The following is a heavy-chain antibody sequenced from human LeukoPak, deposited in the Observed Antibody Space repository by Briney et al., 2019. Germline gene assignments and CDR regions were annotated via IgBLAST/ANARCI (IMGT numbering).Heavy chain of an antibody. Sequence: GASVKVSCKASGGTFSSYAISWVRQAPGQGLEWMGGIIPIFGTANYAQKFQGRVTITADESTSTAYMELSSLRSEDTAVYYCARVSGEGGDDFWSGYALGYYYYYGMDVWGQGTTVTVSS. CDR1: GGTFSSYA. J-gene: IGHJ6*02. CDR3: ARVSGEGGDDFWSGYALGYYYYYGMDV. CDR2: IIPIFGTA. V-gene: IGHV1-69*13. D-gene: IGHD3-3*01.